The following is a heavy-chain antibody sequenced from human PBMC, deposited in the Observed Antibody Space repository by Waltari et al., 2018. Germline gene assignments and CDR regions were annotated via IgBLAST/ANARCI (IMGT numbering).Heavy chain of an antibody. Sequence: QVQLRESGPGLVKPSETLSLTCAVYGGSFSGYYWSWIRQPPGKGLEWIGEINHSGSTNYNPSLKSRVTISVDTSKNQFSLKLSSVTAADTAVYYCARARVKSGSYYASRYFDLWGRGTLVTVSS. CDR3: ARARVKSGSYYASRYFDL. V-gene: IGHV4-34*01. J-gene: IGHJ2*01. D-gene: IGHD1-26*01. CDR1: GGSFSGYY. CDR2: INHSGST.